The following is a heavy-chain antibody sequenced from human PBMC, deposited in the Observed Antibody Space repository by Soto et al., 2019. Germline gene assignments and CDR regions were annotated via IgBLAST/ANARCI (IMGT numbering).Heavy chain of an antibody. D-gene: IGHD3-10*01. CDR2: ISAYNGNT. CDR1: GYTFTSYG. J-gene: IGHJ6*02. Sequence: GASVKVSCKASGYTFTSYGISWVRQAPGQGLEWMGWISAYNGNTNYAQKLQGRVTMTTDTSTSTAYMELRSLRSDDTAVYHCARDQGSYYYYYYYGMDVWGQGTTVTVSS. CDR3: ARDQGSYYYYYYYGMDV. V-gene: IGHV1-18*01.